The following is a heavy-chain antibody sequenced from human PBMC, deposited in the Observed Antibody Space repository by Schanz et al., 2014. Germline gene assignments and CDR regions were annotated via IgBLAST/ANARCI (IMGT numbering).Heavy chain of an antibody. CDR3: ARNRGSGGQNWYFDL. D-gene: IGHD1-26*01. V-gene: IGHV3-11*05. J-gene: IGHJ2*01. Sequence: VQLVESGGGVVQPGRSLRLSCVASGFSFSDSFMSWIRQTPEKGLEWISFINTGSNYINYADSVKGRFTISRDNTKNSLFLQLNSLRADDTAVYYCARNRGSGGQNWYFDLWGRGTLVTVSS. CDR1: GFSFSDSF. CDR2: INTGSNYI.